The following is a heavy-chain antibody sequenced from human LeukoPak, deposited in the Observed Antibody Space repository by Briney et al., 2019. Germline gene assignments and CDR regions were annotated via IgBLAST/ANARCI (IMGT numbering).Heavy chain of an antibody. CDR3: ARERFYDSSGYVDY. Sequence: PGGSLRLSCAASGFTFSDYYMSWIRQSPGKGLEWLSYIGRSGGDIHQADSVKGRFTISRDNAKNSLYLQMNSLRAEDTAVYYCARERFYDSSGYVDYWGQGTLVTVSS. V-gene: IGHV3-11*04. J-gene: IGHJ4*02. D-gene: IGHD3-22*01. CDR2: IGRSGGDI. CDR1: GFTFSDYY.